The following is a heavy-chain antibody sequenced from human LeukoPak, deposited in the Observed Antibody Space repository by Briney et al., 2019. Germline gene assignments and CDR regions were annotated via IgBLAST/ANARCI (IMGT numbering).Heavy chain of an antibody. V-gene: IGHV4-59*01. CDR1: GGSISSYY. J-gene: IGHJ5*02. CDR2: IYYSGST. CDR3: ARASGWYRELNH. D-gene: IGHD6-19*01. Sequence: SETLSLTCTVSGGSISSYYWSWIRQPPGKGLEWIGYIYYSGSTNYNPSLKSRVTISVDTSKNQFSLKLSSVTAADTAVYYCARASGWYRELNHWGQGTLVTVSS.